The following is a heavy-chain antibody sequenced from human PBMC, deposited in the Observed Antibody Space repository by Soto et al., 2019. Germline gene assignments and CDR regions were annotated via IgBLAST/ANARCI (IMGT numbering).Heavy chain of an antibody. D-gene: IGHD3-10*01. J-gene: IGHJ6*02. CDR2: IIPIFGTA. Sequence: SVKVSCKASGGTFSSYAISWVRQAPGQGLEWMGGIIPIFGTANYAQKFQGRVTITADESTSTAYMGLSSLRSEDTDVYYCARDMGGGSGSYSLVYYYYGMDFWGQGTTVTVSS. CDR1: GGTFSSYA. V-gene: IGHV1-69*13. CDR3: ARDMGGGSGSYSLVYYYYGMDF.